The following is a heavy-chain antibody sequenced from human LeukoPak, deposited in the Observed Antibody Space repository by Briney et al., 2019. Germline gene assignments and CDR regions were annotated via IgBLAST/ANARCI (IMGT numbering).Heavy chain of an antibody. CDR2: INAGNGNT. CDR3: ARARKFLSGGNWFDP. J-gene: IGHJ5*02. V-gene: IGHV1-3*03. Sequence: ASVRVSCKASGYTFTSYAMHWVRQAPGQGLEWMGWINAGNGNTKYSQEFQGRVTITRDTSASTAYMELSSLRSEDMAVYYCARARKFLSGGNWFDPWGQGTLVTVSS. D-gene: IGHD2-8*02. CDR1: GYTFTSYA.